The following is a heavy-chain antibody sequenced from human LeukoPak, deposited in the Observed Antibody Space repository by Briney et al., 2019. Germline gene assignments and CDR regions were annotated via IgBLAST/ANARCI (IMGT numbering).Heavy chain of an antibody. D-gene: IGHD6-19*01. Sequence: PGGSLRLSCAASGFTVSSNYMSWVRQAPGKGLEWVSVIYSGGSTYYADSVKGRFTISRDNSKNTLYLQMNSLRAEDTAVYYCARDRVAGPGYWYFDLWGRGTLVTVSS. J-gene: IGHJ2*01. V-gene: IGHV3-66*01. CDR3: ARDRVAGPGYWYFDL. CDR2: IYSGGST. CDR1: GFTVSSNY.